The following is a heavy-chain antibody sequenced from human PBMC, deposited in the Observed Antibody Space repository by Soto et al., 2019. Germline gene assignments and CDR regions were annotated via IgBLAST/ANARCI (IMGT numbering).Heavy chain of an antibody. D-gene: IGHD4-17*01. CDR2: IYPADSDT. J-gene: IGHJ5*02. CDR3: ARTGRSGLRWLDFFDP. V-gene: IGHV5-51*01. CDR1: GFTFTNYW. Sequence: GASLKISCETSGFTFTNYWFVWVRQVPGKGLEWMGLIYPADSDTRYNPSFQGQVTISADTSTNTAFLHWSSLSASDSATYFCARTGRSGLRWLDFFDPWGQGTLVTVSS.